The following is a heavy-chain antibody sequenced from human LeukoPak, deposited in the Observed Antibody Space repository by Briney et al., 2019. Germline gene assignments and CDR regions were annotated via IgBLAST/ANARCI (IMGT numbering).Heavy chain of an antibody. CDR1: GYTFTSYA. CDR3: ARDFSSGWPNFDY. D-gene: IGHD3-3*01. J-gene: IGHJ4*02. CDR2: INAGNGNT. Sequence: ASVKVSCKASGYTFTSYAMHWVRQPPGQRLEWMGWINAGNGNTKYSQKFQGRVTITRDTSASTAYMELSSLRSEDTAVYYCARDFSSGWPNFDYWGQGTLVTVSS. V-gene: IGHV1-3*01.